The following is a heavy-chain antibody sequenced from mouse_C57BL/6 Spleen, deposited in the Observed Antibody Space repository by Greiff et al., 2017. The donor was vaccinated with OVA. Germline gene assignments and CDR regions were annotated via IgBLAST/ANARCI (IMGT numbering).Heavy chain of an antibody. Sequence: EVKVVESGEGLVKPGGSLKLSCAASGFTFSSYAMSWVRQTPEKRLEWVAYISRGGDYIYYADTVKGRFTITRDNACNTLYLQISSLKTEVTAVYYCTSALGSSDSYAMDYWGQGTSVTVSA. CDR3: TSALGSSDSYAMDY. J-gene: IGHJ4*01. V-gene: IGHV5-9-1*02. CDR1: GFTFSSYA. CDR2: ISRGGDYI. D-gene: IGHD3-2*02.